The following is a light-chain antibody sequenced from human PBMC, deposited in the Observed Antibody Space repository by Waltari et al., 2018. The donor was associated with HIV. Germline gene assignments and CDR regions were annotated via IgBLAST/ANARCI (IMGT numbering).Light chain of an antibody. CDR1: SSDVGRYNL. CDR2: EVT. Sequence: QSALTQPATVSGSPGLSVTISCTGTSSDVGRYNLVSWYQQHPGNVPTHDTSEVTQRPSGTSNRFAGSASCNTASLTITGLQADDEADYYCCADVGTSTFGGVIGGWTTLSV. V-gene: IGLV2-23*02. J-gene: IGLJ3*02. CDR3: CADVGTSTFGGV.